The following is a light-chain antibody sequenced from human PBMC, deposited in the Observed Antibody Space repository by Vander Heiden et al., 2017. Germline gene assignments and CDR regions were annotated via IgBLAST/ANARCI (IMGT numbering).Light chain of an antibody. CDR2: DAS. Sequence: EIAMTQSPVTLSVSPGERVTLSCRASQSVNDNLAWYQQKPGQAPRLLVYDASTRANGIPARFSGSGSGTEFSLTINSLQSEDFVVYYCQQDKDLQTFGQGTKVDI. CDR3: QQDKDLQT. V-gene: IGKV3-15*01. CDR1: QSVNDN. J-gene: IGKJ1*01.